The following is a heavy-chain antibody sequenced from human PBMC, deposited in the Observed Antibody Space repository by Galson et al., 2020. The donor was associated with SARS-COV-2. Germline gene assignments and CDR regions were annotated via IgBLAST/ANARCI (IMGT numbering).Heavy chain of an antibody. CDR3: ASSSWYGAPFDY. CDR1: GFTFSSYV. J-gene: IGHJ4*02. D-gene: IGHD6-13*01. V-gene: IGHV3-33*01. CDR2: IWYGGSNK. Sequence: GGSQILSWAASGFTFSSYVRHCLRQAPGKGLEWVALIWYGGSNKYYADSVTGRFTITRDNSKNTLYLQMNSLRAEDTAVYYCASSSWYGAPFDYWGQGTLVTVSS.